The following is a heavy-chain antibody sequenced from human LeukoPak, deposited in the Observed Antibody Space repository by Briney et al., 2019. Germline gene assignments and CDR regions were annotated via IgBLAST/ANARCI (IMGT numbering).Heavy chain of an antibody. CDR2: INPNSGGT. Sequence: ASVKVSCKASGYTYTGYYMHWVRQAPGQGLEWMGWINPNSGGTNYAQKFQGRVTMTRDTSISTAYMELSRLRSDDTAVYYCATPERGYSGYDFGSWGQGTLVTVSS. V-gene: IGHV1-2*02. D-gene: IGHD5-12*01. CDR1: GYTYTGYY. CDR3: ATPERGYSGYDFGS. J-gene: IGHJ4*02.